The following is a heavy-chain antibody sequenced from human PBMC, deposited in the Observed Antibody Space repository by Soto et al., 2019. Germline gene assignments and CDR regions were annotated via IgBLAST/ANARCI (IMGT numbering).Heavy chain of an antibody. V-gene: IGHV4-59*01. Sequence: PSETLSLTCTVSGDSFSSYYWSWIRQPPGKGLEWIGHIYFTGSTSYNPSLKSRVTISVDTSKNQFSLKLSSVTAADTAVYYCARRNYYDSSGYLRFNWFDPWGQGTLVTVSS. D-gene: IGHD3-22*01. J-gene: IGHJ5*02. CDR2: IYFTGST. CDR1: GDSFSSYY. CDR3: ARRNYYDSSGYLRFNWFDP.